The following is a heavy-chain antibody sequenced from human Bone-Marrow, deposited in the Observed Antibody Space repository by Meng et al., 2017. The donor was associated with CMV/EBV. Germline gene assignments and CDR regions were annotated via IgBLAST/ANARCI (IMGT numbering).Heavy chain of an antibody. CDR2: ISYDGSNK. V-gene: IGHV3-30-3*01. Sequence: QVQLVGSGGGVVQPGKSLRLSCAASGFTFSSYARHWVRQAPGKGLEWVAVISYDGSNKYYADSVKGRFTVSRDNSKNTLYLQMNSLRAEDTAVYYCARRTMVTSSFDYWGQGTLVTVSS. CDR3: ARRTMVTSSFDY. J-gene: IGHJ4*02. CDR1: GFTFSSYA. D-gene: IGHD5-18*01.